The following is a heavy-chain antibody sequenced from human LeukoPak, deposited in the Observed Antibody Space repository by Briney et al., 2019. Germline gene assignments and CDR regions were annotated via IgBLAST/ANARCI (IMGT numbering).Heavy chain of an antibody. CDR1: GYTFTSYY. V-gene: IGHV1-46*01. J-gene: IGHJ4*02. CDR2: INPSGGST. D-gene: IGHD3-22*01. Sequence: ASVKVSCKASGYTFTSYYMHWVRQAPGQGLEWMGIINPSGGSTSYAQKFQGRVTMTRDTSTSTVYMELSSLRSEDTAVYYCARDYYDSSGTRLGYFDYWGQGTLVTVSS. CDR3: ARDYYDSSGTRLGYFDY.